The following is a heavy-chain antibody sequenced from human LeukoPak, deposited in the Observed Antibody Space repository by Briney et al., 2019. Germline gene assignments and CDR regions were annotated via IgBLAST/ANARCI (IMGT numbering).Heavy chain of an antibody. D-gene: IGHD3-22*01. CDR1: GFTFSSYA. CDR2: ISYDGSNK. CDR3: ARVLSRGMSSGYYSPFDY. Sequence: GRALRLSSAASGFTFSSYAMHSVREAPGKGLEWVAVISYDGSNKYYADSVKGRFTISRDNSKNTLYLQMNSLRAEDTAVYYCARVLSRGMSSGYYSPFDYWGQGTLVTVSS. V-gene: IGHV3-30-3*01. J-gene: IGHJ4*02.